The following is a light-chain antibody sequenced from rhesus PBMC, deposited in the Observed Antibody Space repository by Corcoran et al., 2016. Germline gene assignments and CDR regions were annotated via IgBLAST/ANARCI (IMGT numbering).Light chain of an antibody. CDR1: QGISSW. V-gene: IGKV1-22*01. Sequence: DIQMTQSPSSLSASVGDTVTITCRASQGISSWLAWYEQKPGKDPKLLIYKASSLQSGVPSRFSGSGSGTDFTLTISSLQSEDFATYYCPHYSNRPYSFGQGTKVEIK. CDR2: KAS. CDR3: PHYSNRPYS. J-gene: IGKJ2*01.